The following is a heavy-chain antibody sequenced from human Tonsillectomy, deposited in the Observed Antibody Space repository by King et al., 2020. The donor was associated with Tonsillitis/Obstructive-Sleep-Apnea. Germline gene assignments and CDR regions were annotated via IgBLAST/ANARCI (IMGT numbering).Heavy chain of an antibody. V-gene: IGHV2-5*02. CDR2: IYWDDDK. J-gene: IGHJ5*02. Sequence: TLKESGPTLVKPTQTLTLTCTFSGFSLSTSGVGVGWIRQPPGKALEWLALIYWDDDKRYSPSLKSRLTITKDTSKNQVVLTRTNMEHVDTATYYSAHTTRAPGYSSITSCYVPIDPWGQGTLVSVSS. D-gene: IGHD2-2*01. CDR3: AHTTRAPGYSSITSCYVPIDP. CDR1: GFSLSTSGVG.